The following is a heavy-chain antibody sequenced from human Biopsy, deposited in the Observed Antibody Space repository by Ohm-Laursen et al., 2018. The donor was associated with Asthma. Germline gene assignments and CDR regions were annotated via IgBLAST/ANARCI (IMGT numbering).Heavy chain of an antibody. V-gene: IGHV1-3*04. CDR2: VNTGNGDT. J-gene: IGHJ3*01. CDR1: GYNFISFA. CDR3: ARTYYDFLTGQVKDVFGV. Sequence: GASVKASCKASGYNFISFAIHWVRQAPGQRLEWMGWVNTGNGDTKYSQKFQGRVTITRDTSASTAYMGLRSLRSEDTATYYCARTYYDFLTGQVKDVFGVWGQGTMVTVSS. D-gene: IGHD3-9*01.